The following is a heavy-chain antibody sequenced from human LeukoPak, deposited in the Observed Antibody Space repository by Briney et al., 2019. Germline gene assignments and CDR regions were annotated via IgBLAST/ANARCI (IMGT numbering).Heavy chain of an antibody. CDR2: ISSSGSTI. Sequence: SGGSLRLSCAASGFTFSDYYMSWIRQAPGKGLEWVSYISSSGSTIYYADSVKGRFTISRDNAKNSLYLQMNSLRAEDTAVYYCARDGYSYGYMYYYYYMDVWGKGTTVTVSS. J-gene: IGHJ6*03. CDR3: ARDGYSYGYMYYYYYMDV. CDR1: GFTFSDYY. V-gene: IGHV3-11*04. D-gene: IGHD5-18*01.